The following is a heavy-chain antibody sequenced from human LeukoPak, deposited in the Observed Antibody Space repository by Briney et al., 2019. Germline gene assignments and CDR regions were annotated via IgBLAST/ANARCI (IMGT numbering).Heavy chain of an antibody. CDR3: ARTIFGVVIIGGYFDY. Sequence: SETLSLTCAVSGGSISTHYWSWIRQPAGKGLEWIGRIYTSGSTNYNPSLKSRVTISLDTSKKQFSLKLSSVTAADTAVYYCARTIFGVVIIGGYFDYWGQGTLVTVSS. D-gene: IGHD3-3*01. CDR2: IYTSGST. CDR1: GGSISTHY. V-gene: IGHV4-4*07. J-gene: IGHJ4*02.